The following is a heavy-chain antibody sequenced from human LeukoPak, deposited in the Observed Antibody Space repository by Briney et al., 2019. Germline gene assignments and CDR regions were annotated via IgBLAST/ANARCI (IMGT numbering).Heavy chain of an antibody. V-gene: IGHV3-15*01. J-gene: IGHJ5*01. CDR2: IKSKGDGETT. CDR3: TTDLGLTMIRGVIVS. D-gene: IGHD3-10*01. CDR1: GFTFTNAW. Sequence: GGSLRLSCAASGFTFTNAWMNWVRQAPGKGMAWVGRIKSKGDGETTDYAAPVKGRFTMSRDDSKATVYLQMNYLEAEDTAVYYCTTDLGLTMIRGVIVSWGQGALVTVSS.